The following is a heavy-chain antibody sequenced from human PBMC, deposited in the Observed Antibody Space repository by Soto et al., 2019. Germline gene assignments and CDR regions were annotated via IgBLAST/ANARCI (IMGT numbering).Heavy chain of an antibody. CDR3: ANLWGDGYNLGQDYNGMDV. CDR1: GFSFENYG. V-gene: IGHV3-33*06. J-gene: IGHJ6*02. D-gene: IGHD5-12*01. CDR2: IWYDGSLQ. Sequence: QVQMVESGGGVVQPGRSLRLSCAASGFSFENYGMHWVRQAPGRGLEWVAIIWYDGSLQYYAAAVKGRFTISRDNSKNTLYLEMNSLRAEDTAVYYCANLWGDGYNLGQDYNGMDVWGQGTTVIDSS.